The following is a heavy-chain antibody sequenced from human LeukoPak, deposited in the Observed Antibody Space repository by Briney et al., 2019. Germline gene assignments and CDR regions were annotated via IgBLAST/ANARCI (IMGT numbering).Heavy chain of an antibody. D-gene: IGHD6-6*01. CDR1: GGSISSGGYS. V-gene: IGHV4-30-2*01. J-gene: IGHJ4*02. CDR3: AKRSSSYYFDY. CDR2: IYHSGST. Sequence: SETLSLTCAVSGGSISSGGYSWSWIRQPPGKGLEWIGYIYHSGSTYYNPSLKSRVTISVDGSKNQFSLKLSSVTAADTAVYYCAKRSSSYYFDYWGQGTLVTVSS.